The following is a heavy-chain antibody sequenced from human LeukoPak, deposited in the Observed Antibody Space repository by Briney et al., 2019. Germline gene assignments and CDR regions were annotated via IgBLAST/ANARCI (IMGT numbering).Heavy chain of an antibody. CDR2: ISGSGGNT. D-gene: IGHD6-19*01. V-gene: IGHV3-23*01. CDR1: GFTSRSFA. CDR3: AKGRTEGGTLALDY. J-gene: IGHJ4*02. Sequence: GRPLTLSCAAFGFTSRSFAMTGVRQAPGKGLGWVSGISGSGGNTYYTDSVRGRLSIPRDNSKNTLYLQVDSLRAEDTAVYYCAKGRTEGGTLALDYWGQGTLVTVSS.